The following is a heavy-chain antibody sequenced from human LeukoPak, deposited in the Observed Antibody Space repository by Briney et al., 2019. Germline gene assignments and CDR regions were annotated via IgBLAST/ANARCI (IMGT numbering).Heavy chain of an antibody. D-gene: IGHD2-2*01. Sequence: GGSLRLSCAASGFTFSSYSMNWVRQAPGKGLEWVSSISSSSSYIYYADSVKGRFTISRDNAKNSLYLQMNSLRAEDTAVYYCARVGYGEYQLLTTDLFDYWGQGTLVTVSS. CDR1: GFTFSSYS. CDR3: ARVGYGEYQLLTTDLFDY. CDR2: ISSSSSYI. J-gene: IGHJ4*02. V-gene: IGHV3-21*01.